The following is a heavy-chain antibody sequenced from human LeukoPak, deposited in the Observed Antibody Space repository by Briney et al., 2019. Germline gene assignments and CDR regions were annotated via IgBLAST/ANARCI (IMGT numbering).Heavy chain of an antibody. CDR3: ARDRNVVVATNSPWVVLGY. V-gene: IGHV1-18*04. Sequence: GSSVKVSCKGSGYTFTSYVISWVRPAAGQGLEWMGWISAYNGNTKYAQKLQGRVTMTTDTSTSTAYMELRSLRSDDTAVYYCARDRNVVVATNSPWVVLGYWGQGTLVTVSS. CDR2: ISAYNGNT. CDR1: GYTFTSYV. J-gene: IGHJ4*02. D-gene: IGHD2-15*01.